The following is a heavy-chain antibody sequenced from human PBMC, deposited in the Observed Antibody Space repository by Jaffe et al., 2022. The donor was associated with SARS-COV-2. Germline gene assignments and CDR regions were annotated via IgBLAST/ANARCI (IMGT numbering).Heavy chain of an antibody. D-gene: IGHD6-19*01. CDR3: VKGGWLDY. V-gene: IGHV3-23*01. Sequence: EVQLLESGGGLIQPGGSLRLSCAASGFTFDTFDMSWVRQAPGKGLEWVSIIRGSGGSTYYADSVKGRFTISKDNSKDTLYLQMNSLRAEDTAVYYCVKGGWLDYWGQGTLVTVSS. CDR2: IRGSGGST. CDR1: GFTFDTFD. J-gene: IGHJ4*02.